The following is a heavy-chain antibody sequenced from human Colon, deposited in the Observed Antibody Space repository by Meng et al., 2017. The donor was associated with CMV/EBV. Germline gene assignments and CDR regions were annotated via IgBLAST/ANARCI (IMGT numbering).Heavy chain of an antibody. D-gene: IGHD3-10*01. CDR2: INNRGSST. V-gene: IGHV3-23*05. CDR3: AKGRGGAGTSYFDS. J-gene: IGHJ4*02. Sequence: ASEFTFGDYGMSWVRQAPGKGLEWVSSINNRGSSTSYADSVKGRLTISRDNSNNTLYVQMNSLTVEDTAVYYCAKGRGGAGTSYFDSWGQGTLVTVSS. CDR1: EFTFGDYG.